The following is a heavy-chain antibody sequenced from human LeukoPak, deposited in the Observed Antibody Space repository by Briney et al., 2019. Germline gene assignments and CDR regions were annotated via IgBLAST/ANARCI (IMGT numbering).Heavy chain of an antibody. J-gene: IGHJ4*02. CDR1: GGSFSSFH. Sequence: SETLSLTCAVYGGSFSSFHWSWIRQPPGKELEWIGEIRHTGQTNYNPSLKSRVTISVDTSKNQFSLKLSSVTAADTAVYYCARIGAAAGDYWGQGTLVTVSS. D-gene: IGHD6-13*01. CDR2: IRHTGQT. CDR3: ARIGAAAGDY. V-gene: IGHV4-34*01.